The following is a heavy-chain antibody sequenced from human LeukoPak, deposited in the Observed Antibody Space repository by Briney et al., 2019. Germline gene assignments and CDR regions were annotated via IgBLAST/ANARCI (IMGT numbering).Heavy chain of an antibody. D-gene: IGHD2-15*01. V-gene: IGHV3-30*18. J-gene: IGHJ4*02. CDR3: AKNPYCSGGSCFTLYFDY. Sequence: GGSLRLSCAASGFTFSSYGMHWVRQAPGKGLEWVAVISYDGSNKYYADSVKGRFTISRDNSKNTLYLQMNSLRAEDTAVYYCAKNPYCSGGSCFTLYFDYWGQGTLVTVSS. CDR1: GFTFSSYG. CDR2: ISYDGSNK.